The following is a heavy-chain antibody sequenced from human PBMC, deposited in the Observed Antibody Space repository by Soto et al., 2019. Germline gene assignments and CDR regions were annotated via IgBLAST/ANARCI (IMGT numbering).Heavy chain of an antibody. CDR3: ARGVYGAYLDY. CDR1: GGSLKSGSYS. Sequence: PSETLSLTCTVSGGSLKSGSYSWSLIRQPPGKGLEWIGYVYHTGRTSYNPSLKSRVSISMDSSQNQFSLTLRSVTTADSALYFCARGVYGAYLDYWGQGIPVTVSS. CDR2: VYHTGRT. D-gene: IGHD3-10*01. J-gene: IGHJ4*02. V-gene: IGHV4-61*01.